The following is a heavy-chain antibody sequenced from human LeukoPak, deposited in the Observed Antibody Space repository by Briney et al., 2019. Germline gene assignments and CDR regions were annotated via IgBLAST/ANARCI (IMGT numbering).Heavy chain of an antibody. CDR2: IKQDVSET. CDR1: KFTFCSYW. D-gene: IGHD1-26*01. Sequence: GGSLRLSCAASKFTFCSYWMSWVRQGPGEGLEWVANIKQDVSETNSVASLRGGFSISRDNARTSQYLQMNSLSAEDTALYYCASGRGGTHYFDIWGQGTLVTVSS. V-gene: IGHV3-7*01. CDR3: ASGRGGTHYFDI. J-gene: IGHJ4*02.